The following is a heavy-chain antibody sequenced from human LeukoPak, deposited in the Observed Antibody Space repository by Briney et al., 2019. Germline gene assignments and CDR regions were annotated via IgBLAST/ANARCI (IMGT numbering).Heavy chain of an antibody. V-gene: IGHV1-46*01. Sequence: GDSLQVSCTASGYTFTSDYLHWVRQAPGQGLEWMGIINRNGGSTSNAQKFQGRVTRTRKTATSTVYMELRRLRSEDTAVYYCARVRYYDNGGYSHFDYWGQGTLVTVSS. D-gene: IGHD3-22*01. CDR3: ARVRYYDNGGYSHFDY. J-gene: IGHJ4*02. CDR2: INRNGGST. CDR1: GYTFTSDY.